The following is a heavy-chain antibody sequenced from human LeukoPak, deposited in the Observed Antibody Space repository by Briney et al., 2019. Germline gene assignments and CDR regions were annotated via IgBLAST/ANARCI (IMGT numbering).Heavy chain of an antibody. J-gene: IGHJ4*02. CDR1: GGSFSGYY. V-gene: IGHV4-34*01. CDR3: ARIRKIQLWLPKYYFDY. Sequence: SETLSLTCAVYGGSFSGYYWSWIRQPPGKGLEWIGEINHSGSTNYNPSLKSRVTISVDTSKNQFSLKLSSVTAADTAVYYCARIRKIQLWLPKYYFDYWGQGTLVTVSS. D-gene: IGHD5-18*01. CDR2: INHSGST.